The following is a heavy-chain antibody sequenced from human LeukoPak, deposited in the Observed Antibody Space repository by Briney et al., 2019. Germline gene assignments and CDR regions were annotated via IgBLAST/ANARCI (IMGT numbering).Heavy chain of an antibody. J-gene: IGHJ3*01. Sequence: PLETLSLTPTLSRGSLCGHYWSSIRQPPGKRLWWSGCTSYTASTKYNPSLQSRVTISIDTPKSQFSLKLTSVTSADTAVYSCARLLDNDISGDPDTFDVWGQGTTVIVSS. D-gene: IGHD3-22*01. CDR3: ARLLDNDISGDPDTFDV. V-gene: IGHV4-59*11. CDR1: RGSLCGHY. CDR2: TSYTAST.